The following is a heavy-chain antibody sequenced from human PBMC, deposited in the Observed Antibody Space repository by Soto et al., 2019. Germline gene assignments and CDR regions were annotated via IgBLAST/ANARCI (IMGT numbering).Heavy chain of an antibody. CDR1: GFTFSSYE. V-gene: IGHV3-48*03. Sequence: GGSLRLSCAASGFTFSSYEMNWVRQAPGKGLEWVSYISSSGSTIYYADSVKGRFTVSRDNAKNSLYLQMNSLRAEDTDVYYCARVEGLWFGELLKRVYYYGMDVWGQGTTVTVSS. CDR3: ARVEGLWFGELLKRVYYYGMDV. J-gene: IGHJ6*02. CDR2: ISSSGSTI. D-gene: IGHD3-10*01.